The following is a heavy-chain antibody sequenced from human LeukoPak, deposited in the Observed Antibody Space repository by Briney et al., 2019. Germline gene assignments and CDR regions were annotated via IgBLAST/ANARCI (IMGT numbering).Heavy chain of an antibody. J-gene: IGHJ4*02. V-gene: IGHV4-34*01. CDR3: ARDRYVSITIVGVPTRGKFDY. D-gene: IGHD3-3*01. CDR2: ITHSGRT. CDR1: GGSFSGCY. Sequence: SETLSLTCAVYGGSFSGCYWSWIRQPPGKGLEWMGEITHSGRTNYNTSRKRRVTISVNTSKNKFFLKLSSVTAADTAVYYCARDRYVSITIVGVPTRGKFDYWGQGTLVTVSS.